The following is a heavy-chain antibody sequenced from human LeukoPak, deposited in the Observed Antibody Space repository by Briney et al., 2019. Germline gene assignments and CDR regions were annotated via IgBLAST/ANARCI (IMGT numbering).Heavy chain of an antibody. Sequence: ASVKVSCKASGYIFTNYGISWVRQAPGQGLEWMGWISVYNGDTNYAQKLQGRVTMTTDTSTSTAYMEVRSLRSDDTAVYFCARVEGPSIFGVIDYWGQGTLVTVSS. D-gene: IGHD3-3*01. J-gene: IGHJ4*02. CDR1: GYIFTNYG. V-gene: IGHV1-18*01. CDR2: ISVYNGDT. CDR3: ARVEGPSIFGVIDY.